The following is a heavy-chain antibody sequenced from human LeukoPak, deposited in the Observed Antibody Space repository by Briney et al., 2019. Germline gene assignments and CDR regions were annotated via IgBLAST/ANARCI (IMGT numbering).Heavy chain of an antibody. CDR3: ARDLKLYSSSSNYFDC. CDR2: IIPIYGTT. V-gene: IGHV1-69*01. Sequence: SVKVSCKASGGTYAISWVRQAPGQGLEWMGGIIPIYGTTNYAQKFQGRVTITADESTSTAYMELSSLRSDDTAVYFCARDLKLYSSSSNYFDCWGQGTLVTVSS. CDR1: GGTYA. D-gene: IGHD6-6*01. J-gene: IGHJ4*02.